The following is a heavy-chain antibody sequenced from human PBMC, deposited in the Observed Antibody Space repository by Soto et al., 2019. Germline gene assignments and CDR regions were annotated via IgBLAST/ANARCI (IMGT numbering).Heavy chain of an antibody. Sequence: QITLKESGPALVKPTQTLTLTCTFSGFSLSTRGVGVGWIRQPPGKALEGLAVIYWDDSKHYRPSLESRLTITTDTSKSQVVLTMTNIDPVDTATYFCAHKGYGDYPLDCWGQGTLVTVSS. CDR1: GFSLSTRGVG. CDR2: IYWDDSK. D-gene: IGHD4-17*01. V-gene: IGHV2-5*02. J-gene: IGHJ4*02. CDR3: AHKGYGDYPLDC.